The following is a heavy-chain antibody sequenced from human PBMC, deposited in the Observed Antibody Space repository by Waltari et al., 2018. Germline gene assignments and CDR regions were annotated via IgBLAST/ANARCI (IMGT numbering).Heavy chain of an antibody. D-gene: IGHD3-3*01. CDR2: VGPEDGET. V-gene: IGHV1-69-2*01. CDR1: ETTFPAST. CDR3: ATDPKPRITIFGVVLPIHFDY. J-gene: IGHJ4*02. Sequence: EVQLVQSGAEVKKPGATVKISYRLPETTFPASTFPWRNPPLAKGLSCVGVVGPEDGETIYAEKFQGRVTITADTSTDTAYMELSSLGSEDTAVYYCATDPKPRITIFGVVLPIHFDYWGQGTLVTVSS.